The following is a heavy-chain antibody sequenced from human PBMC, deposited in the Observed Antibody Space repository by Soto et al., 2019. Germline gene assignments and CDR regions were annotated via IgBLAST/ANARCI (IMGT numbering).Heavy chain of an antibody. V-gene: IGHV2-5*02. CDR1: GFSFSTSAVG. Sequence: QITLTESGPTLVKPTQPLTLTCTFSGFSFSTSAVGVGWIRQPPGKALEWLALIYWDDDKRYSPFLKSSLTNTKDPSTNQVVLTMTNMEPVDTGTYYCAHRYWAASGTRYYFDYWGQGTLVTVSS. CDR2: IYWDDDK. J-gene: IGHJ4*02. CDR3: AHRYWAASGTRYYFDY. D-gene: IGHD6-13*01.